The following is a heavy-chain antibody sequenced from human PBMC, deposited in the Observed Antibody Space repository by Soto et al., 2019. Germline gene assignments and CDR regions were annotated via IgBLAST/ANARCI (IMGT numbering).Heavy chain of an antibody. CDR2: IHSDGSST. CDR1: GFTFSYYW. Sequence: EVQLVESGGGLVRPGGSLRLSCAASGFTFSYYWMHWVRQAPGKGLVWVSRIHSDGSSTTYADFVKGRFIISRDNAGNTVDLKMNSVRVEDTAVYYCARGDRGAFDLWGQGTVVTVSS. V-gene: IGHV3-74*01. D-gene: IGHD1-26*01. J-gene: IGHJ3*01. CDR3: ARGDRGAFDL.